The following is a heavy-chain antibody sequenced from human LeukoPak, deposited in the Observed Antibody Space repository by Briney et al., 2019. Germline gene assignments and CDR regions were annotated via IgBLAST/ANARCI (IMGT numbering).Heavy chain of an antibody. D-gene: IGHD3-10*01. Sequence: GGSLRLSCAASGFTFDDHGMSWVRQVPGKGLEWVSGINWNGGSTGYADSVKGRFTISRDNSKNTLSLQMDSLRTDDTAIYYCAKDHLVRRVMASWGQGTLVTVSS. CDR3: AKDHLVRRVMAS. V-gene: IGHV3-20*04. CDR1: GFTFDDHG. CDR2: INWNGGST. J-gene: IGHJ5*02.